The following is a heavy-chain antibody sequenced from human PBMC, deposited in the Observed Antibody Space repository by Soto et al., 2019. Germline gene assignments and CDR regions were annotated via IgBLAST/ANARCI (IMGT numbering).Heavy chain of an antibody. Sequence: GGSLRLSCAASGFTFSSYVMHWVRQAPGKGLEWVAVISYDGSNKYYADSVKGRFTISRDNSKNTLYLQMNSLRAEDTAVYYCAKAGFLEWLLYFDYWGQGTLVTVSS. CDR2: ISYDGSNK. CDR3: AKAGFLEWLLYFDY. D-gene: IGHD3-3*01. J-gene: IGHJ4*02. CDR1: GFTFSSYV. V-gene: IGHV3-30*18.